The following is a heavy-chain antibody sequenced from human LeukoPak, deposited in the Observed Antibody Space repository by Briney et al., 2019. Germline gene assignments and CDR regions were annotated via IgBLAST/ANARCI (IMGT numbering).Heavy chain of an antibody. CDR2: IYPGDSDT. V-gene: IGHV5-51*01. CDR1: GYSFTSYW. CDR3: ARHGGFGELSRYLDQ. Sequence: GESLKISCKGSGYSFTSYWIGWVRQMPGKGLEWMGIIYPGDSDTRYSPSFRGQVTISADKSISTAYLQWSSLKASDTAMYYCARHGGFGELSRYLDQWGRGTLVTVSS. D-gene: IGHD3-10*01. J-gene: IGHJ4*02.